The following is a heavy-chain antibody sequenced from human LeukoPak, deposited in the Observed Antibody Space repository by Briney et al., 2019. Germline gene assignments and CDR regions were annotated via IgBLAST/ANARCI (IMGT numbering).Heavy chain of an antibody. D-gene: IGHD2-15*01. Sequence: PGGSLRLSCVASGFIVSNNYLNWVRQAPGKGLEWLSIIYVDNNVYYADSVKGRFTISRDNSKNTLYLEMNSLRAEDTAVYYCEADTRYWGQGTLVTVSS. V-gene: IGHV3-66*02. J-gene: IGHJ4*02. CDR2: IYVDNNV. CDR1: GFIVSNNY. CDR3: EADTRY.